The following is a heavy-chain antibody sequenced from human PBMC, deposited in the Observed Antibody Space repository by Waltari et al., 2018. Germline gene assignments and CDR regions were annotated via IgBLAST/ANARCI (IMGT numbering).Heavy chain of an antibody. CDR3: ARTGKCTYYDFWSGYYGFDY. J-gene: IGHJ4*02. CDR1: GFTFSSYW. CDR2: INNSGST. V-gene: IGHV4-34*01. D-gene: IGHD3-3*01. Sequence: VQLLESGGGLVQPGGSLRLSCAASGFTFSSYWMSWVRQAPGKGLEWIGEINNSGSTNDNPYRKSRVTISVDTAKNQFSLKLSSVTAADTAVYYCARTGKCTYYDFWSGYYGFDYWGQGTLVIVSS.